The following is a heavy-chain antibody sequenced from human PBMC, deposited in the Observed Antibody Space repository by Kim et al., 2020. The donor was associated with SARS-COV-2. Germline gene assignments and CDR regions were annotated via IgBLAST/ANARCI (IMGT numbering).Heavy chain of an antibody. D-gene: IGHD6-13*01. V-gene: IGHV3-13*04. CDR3: ARSSLTSYSSSWYGDAFDI. CDR2: IGTAGDT. CDR1: GFTFSSYD. J-gene: IGHJ3*02. Sequence: GGSLRLSCAASGFTFSSYDMHWVSQATGKGLEWVSAIGTAGDTYYPGSVKGRFTISRENAKNSLYLQMNSLRAGDTAVYYCARSSLTSYSSSWYGDAFDIWGQGTMVTVSS.